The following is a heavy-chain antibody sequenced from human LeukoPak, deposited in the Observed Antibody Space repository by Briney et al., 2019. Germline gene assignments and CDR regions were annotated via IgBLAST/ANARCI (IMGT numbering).Heavy chain of an antibody. J-gene: IGHJ3*02. V-gene: IGHV1-46*01. Sequence: ASVKVSCKASGYTFTSYGISWVRQAPGQGLEWMGIINPSGGSTSYAQKFQGRVTMTRDTSTSTVYMELSSLRSEDTAVYYCARESRNYYDSSGYKGDAFDIWGQGTMVTVSS. CDR1: GYTFTSYG. CDR3: ARESRNYYDSSGYKGDAFDI. D-gene: IGHD3-22*01. CDR2: INPSGGST.